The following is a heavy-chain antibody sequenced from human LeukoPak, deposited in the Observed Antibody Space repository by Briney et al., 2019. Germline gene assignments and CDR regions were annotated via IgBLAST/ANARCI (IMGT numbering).Heavy chain of an antibody. CDR3: ARDPVQWLYPFDP. D-gene: IGHD3-22*01. V-gene: IGHV7-4-1*02. J-gene: IGHJ5*02. Sequence: VASVKVSCKASGYTFTDYAMNWVRQAPGQGLEWMGWINTNTGNPTYAQGFTGRFVFSLDTSVSTAYLQISSLKAEDTAVYYCARDPVQWLYPFDPWGQGTLVTVSS. CDR2: INTNTGNP. CDR1: GYTFTDYA.